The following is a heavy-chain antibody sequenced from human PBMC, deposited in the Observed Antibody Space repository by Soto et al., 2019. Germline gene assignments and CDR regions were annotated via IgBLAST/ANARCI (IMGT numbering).Heavy chain of an antibody. V-gene: IGHV4-34*01. D-gene: IGHD3-22*01. CDR3: ARGYPPTMIVARGAFDI. CDR1: GGSFSGYY. CDR2: INHSGST. J-gene: IGHJ3*02. Sequence: ETLSLTCAVYGGSFSGYYWSWIRQPPGKGLEWIGEINHSGSTNYNPSLKSRVTISVDTSKNQFSLKLSSVTAADTAVYYCARGYPPTMIVARGAFDIWGQGTMVTVSS.